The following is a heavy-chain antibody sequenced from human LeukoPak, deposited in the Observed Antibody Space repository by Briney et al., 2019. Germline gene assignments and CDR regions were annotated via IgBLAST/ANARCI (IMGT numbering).Heavy chain of an antibody. D-gene: IGHD5-24*01. Sequence: SQTLSLTCTVSGGSISSGDYYWSWVRQPLGKGLEWIGYIYYSGSTYYNPSLKSRVTISVDTSKNQFSLKLSSVTAADTAVYYCARERRDGYNYFDYWGQGTLVTVSS. J-gene: IGHJ4*02. CDR1: GGSISSGDYY. CDR2: IYYSGST. CDR3: ARERRDGYNYFDY. V-gene: IGHV4-30-4*01.